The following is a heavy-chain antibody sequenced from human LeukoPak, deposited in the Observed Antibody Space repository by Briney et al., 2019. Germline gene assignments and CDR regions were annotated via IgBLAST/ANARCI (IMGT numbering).Heavy chain of an antibody. D-gene: IGHD3-16*02. CDR1: GFTLSSFT. CDR2: ISYDESQK. V-gene: IGHV3-30-3*01. Sequence: GGSLRLSCAASGFTLSSFTMHWVRHNPGKGLEWVAVISYDESQKWYADSVKGRFTISRDNAKDSLYLQMNSLRAEDTAVYYCARAKDYVWGSYRVYFDYWGQGTLVTVSS. CDR3: ARAKDYVWGSYRVYFDY. J-gene: IGHJ4*02.